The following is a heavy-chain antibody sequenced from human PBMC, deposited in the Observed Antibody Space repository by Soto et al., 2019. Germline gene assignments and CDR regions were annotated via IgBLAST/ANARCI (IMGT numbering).Heavy chain of an antibody. CDR2: IWYDGSNK. CDR3: ARVGIRLSSGDYYYYGMDV. Sequence: PGGSLRLSCAASGFTFSSYGMHWVRQAPGKGLEWVAVIWYDGSNKYYADSVKGRFTISRDNSKNTLYLQMNSLRAEDTAVYYCARVGIRLSSGDYYYYGMDVWGQGTTVTVSS. D-gene: IGHD3-10*01. J-gene: IGHJ6*02. CDR1: GFTFSSYG. V-gene: IGHV3-33*01.